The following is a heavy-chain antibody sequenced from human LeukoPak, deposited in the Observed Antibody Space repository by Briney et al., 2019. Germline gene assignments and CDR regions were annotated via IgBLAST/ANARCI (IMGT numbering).Heavy chain of an antibody. V-gene: IGHV4-61*02. CDR1: GGSISSGSYY. Sequence: PSETLSLTCTVSGGSISSGSYYWSWIRQAAGKGLEWIGRIYTSGSTNYNPSLKSRVTISVDTSKNQFSLKLSSVTAADTAVYYCAREEAARSSLANWGQGTLVTVSS. J-gene: IGHJ4*02. CDR3: AREEAARSSLAN. CDR2: IYTSGST. D-gene: IGHD6-6*01.